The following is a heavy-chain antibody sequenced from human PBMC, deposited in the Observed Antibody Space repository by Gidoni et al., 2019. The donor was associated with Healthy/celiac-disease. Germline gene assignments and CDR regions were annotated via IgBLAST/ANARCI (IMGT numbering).Heavy chain of an antibody. Sequence: EVQLVEAGGGLVQPGGSLRLSCAASGFTCSSNCMRWVRQAPGKGLEWVANIKQDGSEKYYVDSVKGRFTISRDNAKISLYLQMNSLRAEDTAVYYCARDRSSSWYLHLSYYYGMDVWGQGTTVTVSS. V-gene: IGHV3-7*04. CDR2: IKQDGSEK. D-gene: IGHD6-13*01. CDR1: GFTCSSNC. J-gene: IGHJ6*02. CDR3: ARDRSSSWYLHLSYYYGMDV.